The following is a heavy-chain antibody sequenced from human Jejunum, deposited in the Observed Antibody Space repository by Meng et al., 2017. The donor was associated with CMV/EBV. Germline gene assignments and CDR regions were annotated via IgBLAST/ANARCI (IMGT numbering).Heavy chain of an antibody. CDR1: GYSFNTYA. D-gene: IGHD2-2*01. Sequence: VQSGAEVKQPGSSVQVSCNASGYSFNTYAMHSVRHAPGQRLEWMGWINAGNGNTKYSEKFQSRVTITRDTAASTAYMELSSLRSEDTAVYYCARTGCSSSSCYDYWGQGTLVTVSS. V-gene: IGHV1-3*01. J-gene: IGHJ4*02. CDR3: ARTGCSSSSCYDY. CDR2: INAGNGNT.